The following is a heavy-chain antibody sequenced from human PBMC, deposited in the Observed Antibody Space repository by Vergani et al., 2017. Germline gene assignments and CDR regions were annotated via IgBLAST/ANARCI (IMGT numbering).Heavy chain of an antibody. CDR3: ARRGGYDEGDAFRIGYFDS. CDR2: IYCTGRT. J-gene: IGHJ4*02. V-gene: IGHV4-31*03. D-gene: IGHD3-22*01. CDR1: GDSISSGVYY. Sequence: QVQLQESGPGLVKPSQTLSLTCSVSGDSISSGVYYWNWIRQHPGKGLEWIGYIYCTGRTHHNPSLRRRINMSVDTSKNQFSLKLNSVTAADTAMYYCARRGGYDEGDAFRIGYFDSWGPGILVTVSS.